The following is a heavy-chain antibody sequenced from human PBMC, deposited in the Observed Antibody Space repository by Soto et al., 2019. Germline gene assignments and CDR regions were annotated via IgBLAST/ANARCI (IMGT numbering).Heavy chain of an antibody. V-gene: IGHV4-34*13. CDR2: INHGGST. D-gene: IGHD3-22*01. CDR3: ARQANDGSGYYNGCFEC. Sequence: GKGLEWIGEINHGGSTNYNPSLKSRVTISVDTSKNQVSLKLSSVTAADTAVYYCARQANDGSGYYNGCFECWLQGTLVTVFS. J-gene: IGHJ4*02.